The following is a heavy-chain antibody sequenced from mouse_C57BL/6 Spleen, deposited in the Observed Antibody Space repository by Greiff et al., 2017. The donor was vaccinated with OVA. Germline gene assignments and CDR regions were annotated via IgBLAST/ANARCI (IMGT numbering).Heavy chain of an antibody. CDR3: TRGLITTVFDY. Sequence: VKLQESGAELVRPGASVTLSCKASGYTFTDYEMHWVKQTPVHGLEWIGAIDPETGGTAYNQKFKGKAILTADKSSSTAYMELRSLTSEDSAVYYCTRGLITTVFDYWGQGTTLTVSS. CDR1: GYTFTDYE. CDR2: IDPETGGT. V-gene: IGHV1-15*01. D-gene: IGHD1-1*01. J-gene: IGHJ2*01.